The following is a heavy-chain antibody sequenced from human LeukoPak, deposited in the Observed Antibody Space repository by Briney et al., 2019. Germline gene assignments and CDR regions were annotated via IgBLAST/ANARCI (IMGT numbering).Heavy chain of an antibody. CDR3: ARYYDSRDAFDI. J-gene: IGHJ3*02. V-gene: IGHV1-3*03. CDR1: VYTFTGYY. CDR2: INAGNGNT. Sequence: ASVNVSCKASVYTFTGYYMHWVRQAPGQRLEWMGWINAGNGNTKYSQEFQGRVTITRDTSASTAYMELSSLRSEDMAVYYCARYYDSRDAFDIWGQGTMVTVSS. D-gene: IGHD3-22*01.